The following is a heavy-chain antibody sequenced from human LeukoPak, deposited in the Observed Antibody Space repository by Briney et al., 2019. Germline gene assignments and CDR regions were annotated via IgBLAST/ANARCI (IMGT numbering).Heavy chain of an antibody. Sequence: PSETLSLTCAVYGGSFSGYYWSWIRQPPGKGLEWIGEINHSGSTNYNPSLTSRVTISVDTSKNQFSLKLSSVTAADTAVYYCARGRGGFLTTNFDYWGQGTLVTVSS. CDR2: INHSGST. V-gene: IGHV4-34*01. CDR3: ARGRGGFLTTNFDY. D-gene: IGHD3-10*01. CDR1: GGSFSGYY. J-gene: IGHJ4*02.